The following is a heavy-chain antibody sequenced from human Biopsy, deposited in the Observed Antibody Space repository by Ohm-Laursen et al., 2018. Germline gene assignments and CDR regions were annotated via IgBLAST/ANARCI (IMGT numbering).Heavy chain of an antibody. CDR3: ARMEQPHDY. CDR2: INPNSGDT. V-gene: IGHV1-2*06. CDR1: GYPFSNYY. J-gene: IGHJ4*02. Sequence: ASVKASCKVSGYPFSNYYLFWVRQAPGQGLEWMGRINPNSGDTVFARNFQGRVTMTRDTAISTVYMDLRNLRPDDTAVYFCARMEQPHDYWGQGTLVTVSS. D-gene: IGHD6-13*01.